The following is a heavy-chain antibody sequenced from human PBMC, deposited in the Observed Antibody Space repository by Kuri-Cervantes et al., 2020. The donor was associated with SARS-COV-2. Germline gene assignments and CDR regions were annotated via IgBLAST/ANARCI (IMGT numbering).Heavy chain of an antibody. J-gene: IGHJ6*04. D-gene: IGHD3-16*01. CDR3: AKSGSSSSSYVSRLDV. Sequence: GGSLRLSCAASGFTFSSYSMNWVRQAPGKGLEWVAFIRYDGSNKYYADSVKGRFTISRDNSKNTLYLQMDSLRGEDTAVYYCAKSGSSSSSYVSRLDVWGKGTTVTVSS. CDR2: IRYDGSNK. CDR1: GFTFSSYS. V-gene: IGHV3-30*02.